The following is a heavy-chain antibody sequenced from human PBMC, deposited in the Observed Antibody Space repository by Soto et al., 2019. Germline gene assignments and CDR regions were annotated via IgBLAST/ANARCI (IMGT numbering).Heavy chain of an antibody. CDR3: AIANYGDDDY. Sequence: QVPLVQSGAEVKKPGASVKVSCKTSGDTFSRSTISWVRQAPGQGLEWMGWISAYSGNVTYAWKFQDRVTMTTDTSTSTAYVELRSLRFDDTAVYYCAIANYGDDDYWGQGTLVTVSS. CDR2: ISAYSGNV. D-gene: IGHD4-17*01. CDR1: GDTFSRST. V-gene: IGHV1-18*01. J-gene: IGHJ4*02.